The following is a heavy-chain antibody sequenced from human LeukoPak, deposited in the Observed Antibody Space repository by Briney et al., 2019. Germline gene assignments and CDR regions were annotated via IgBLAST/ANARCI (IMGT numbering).Heavy chain of an antibody. CDR3: AKDERGYYDSSGFFGAIDY. V-gene: IGHV3-30*02. D-gene: IGHD3-22*01. CDR2: IWYDGSNK. CDR1: GFTFNRYA. J-gene: IGHJ4*02. Sequence: GGSLRLSCAASGFTFNRYAMHWVRQAPGKGLEWVAFIWYDGSNKYYADSVKGRFTVSRDNSKNTLYLQMNSLRAEDTAVYYCAKDERGYYDSSGFFGAIDYWGRGSLVSVSS.